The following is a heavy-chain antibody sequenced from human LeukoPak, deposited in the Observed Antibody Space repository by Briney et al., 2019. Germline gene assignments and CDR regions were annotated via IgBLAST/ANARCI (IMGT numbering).Heavy chain of an antibody. J-gene: IGHJ4*02. CDR2: IYPGDGDT. CDR1: GYTFTDYY. Sequence: ASVKVSCKASGYTFTDYYIHWVQQAPGKGLEWMGHIYPGDGDTIYSANYQGRLTMTADTSIDTVHMELNTLRSEDTAVYYCVTAPGFAYYWGQGTLVTVSS. CDR3: VTAPGFAYY. V-gene: IGHV1-69-2*01. D-gene: IGHD2-21*01.